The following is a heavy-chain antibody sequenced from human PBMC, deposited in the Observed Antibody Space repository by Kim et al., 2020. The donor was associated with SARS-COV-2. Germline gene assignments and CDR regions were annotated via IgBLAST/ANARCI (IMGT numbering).Heavy chain of an antibody. D-gene: IGHD6-13*01. V-gene: IGHV5-51*01. CDR3: ARQIAAAGTREIIYWFDP. CDR2: IYPGDSDT. Sequence: GESLKISCKGSGYSFTSYWIGWVRQMPGKGLEWMGIIYPGDSDTRYSPSFQGQVTISADKSISTAYLQWSSLKASDTTMYYCARQIAAAGTREIIYWFDPWGQGTLVTVSS. J-gene: IGHJ5*02. CDR1: GYSFTSYW.